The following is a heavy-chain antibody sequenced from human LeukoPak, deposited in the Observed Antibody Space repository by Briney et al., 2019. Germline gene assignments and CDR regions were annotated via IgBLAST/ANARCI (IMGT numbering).Heavy chain of an antibody. Sequence: ASVKVSCKASGYTFAKYAIHWMRQAPGQRLEWMGWINAGNGDTRYSQKFQGRVTITRDTSASTAYMELSSLRSEDTAVYYCARENVVVVPAAPPSYYGMDVWGQGTTVTVSS. V-gene: IGHV1-3*01. CDR3: ARENVVVVPAAPPSYYGMDV. J-gene: IGHJ6*02. D-gene: IGHD2-2*01. CDR2: INAGNGDT. CDR1: GYTFAKYA.